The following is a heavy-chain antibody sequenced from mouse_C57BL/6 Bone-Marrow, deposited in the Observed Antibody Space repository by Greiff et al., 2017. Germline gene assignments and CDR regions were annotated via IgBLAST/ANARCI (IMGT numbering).Heavy chain of an antibody. CDR3: ARGYYGSSLNWYFDV. Sequence: VQLQQSGAELARPGASVKLSCKASGYTFTSYGISWVKQRTGQGLEWIGEIYPRSGNTYYNEKFKGKATLTADKSSSTAYMELRSLTSEDSAVYFWARGYYGSSLNWYFDVWGTGTTVTVSS. J-gene: IGHJ1*03. CDR2: IYPRSGNT. D-gene: IGHD1-1*01. CDR1: GYTFTSYG. V-gene: IGHV1-81*01.